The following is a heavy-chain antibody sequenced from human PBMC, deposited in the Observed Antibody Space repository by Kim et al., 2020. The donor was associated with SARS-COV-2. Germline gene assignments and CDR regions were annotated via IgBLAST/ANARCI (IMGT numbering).Heavy chain of an antibody. D-gene: IGHD4-17*01. V-gene: IGHV3-53*01. CDR2: IYSGGST. CDR1: GFTVSSNY. CDR3: ARDRTTVTTRGYYYYGMDV. J-gene: IGHJ6*02. Sequence: GGSLRLSCAASGFTVSSNYMSWVRQAPGKGLEWVSVIYSGGSTYYADSVKGRFTISRDNSKNTLYLQMNSLRAEDTAVYYCARDRTTVTTRGYYYYGMDVWGQGTTVTVSS.